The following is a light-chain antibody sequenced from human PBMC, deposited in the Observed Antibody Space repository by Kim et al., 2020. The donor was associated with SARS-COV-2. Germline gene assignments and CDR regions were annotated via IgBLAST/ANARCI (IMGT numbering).Light chain of an antibody. Sequence: VSPGERVTLSCRARQSVYNGVAWYQQKRGQPPRLLVYGASTRASGIPARFSGSGSGTEFTLTISGLQSEDFTIYFCQQYNRWPLTFGGGTKVDIK. CDR1: QSVYNG. J-gene: IGKJ4*01. CDR3: QQYNRWPLT. CDR2: GAS. V-gene: IGKV3-15*01.